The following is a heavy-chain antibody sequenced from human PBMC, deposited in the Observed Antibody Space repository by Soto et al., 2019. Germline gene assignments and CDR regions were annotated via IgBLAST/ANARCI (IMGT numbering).Heavy chain of an antibody. D-gene: IGHD6-6*01. CDR1: GYSFTSYW. CDR2: IYPGDSDT. V-gene: IGHV5-51*01. CDR3: ARQNGYSSSSSKTYYYYYYMDV. J-gene: IGHJ6*03. Sequence: GESLKISCKGSGYSFTSYWIGWVRQMPGKGLEWMGIIYPGDSDTRYSPSFQGQVTSSADKSISTAYLQWSSLKASDTAMYYCARQNGYSSSSSKTYYYYYYMDVWGKGTTVTVSS.